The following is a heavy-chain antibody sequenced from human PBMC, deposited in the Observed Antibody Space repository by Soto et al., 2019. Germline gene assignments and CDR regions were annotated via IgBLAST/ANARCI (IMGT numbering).Heavy chain of an antibody. CDR2: ISYDGSNK. CDR3: ARGPHYYDSSGYYYEVNFDY. J-gene: IGHJ4*02. D-gene: IGHD3-22*01. V-gene: IGHV3-30-3*01. CDR1: GFTFSSYA. Sequence: GGSLRLSCAASGFTFSSYAMHWVRQAPGKGLEWVAVISYDGSNKYYADSVKGRFTISRDNSKNTLYLQMNSLRAEDTAVYYCARGPHYYDSSGYYYEVNFDYWGQGTLVTVSS.